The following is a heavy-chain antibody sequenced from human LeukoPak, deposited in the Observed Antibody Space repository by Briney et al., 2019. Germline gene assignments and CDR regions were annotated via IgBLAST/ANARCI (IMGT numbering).Heavy chain of an antibody. D-gene: IGHD3-9*01. J-gene: IGHJ6*03. CDR2: INHSGST. CDR3: ARHIRPDILTGYYPYYYYYMDV. CDR1: GGSFSGYY. Sequence: SETLSLTCAVYGGSFSGYYWSWIRQPPGKGLEWIGEINHSGSTNYNPSLKSRVTISVDTSKNQFSLKLSSVTAADTAVYYCARHIRPDILTGYYPYYYYYMDVWGKGTTVTISS. V-gene: IGHV4-34*01.